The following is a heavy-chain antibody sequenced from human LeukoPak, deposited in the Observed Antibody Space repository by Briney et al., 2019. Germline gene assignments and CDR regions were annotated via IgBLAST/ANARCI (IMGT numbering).Heavy chain of an antibody. Sequence: SETLSLTCTVSGGSVSSTYYWSWIRQPPGKGLEWIGYIYYSGTTNYNPSLGSRISISVDTSNNQFSLKLSSVTATDTAVYYCARHFLAGRPGGRFDPWGQGTLVTVSS. CDR3: ARHFLAGRPGGRFDP. CDR2: IYYSGTT. J-gene: IGHJ5*02. V-gene: IGHV4-59*08. CDR1: GGSVSSTYY. D-gene: IGHD6-6*01.